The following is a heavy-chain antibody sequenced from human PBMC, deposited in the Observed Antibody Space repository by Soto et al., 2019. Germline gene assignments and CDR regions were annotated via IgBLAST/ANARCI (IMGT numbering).Heavy chain of an antibody. CDR2: VTGGGSTT. D-gene: IGHD6-13*01. J-gene: IGHJ4*02. CDR1: GFTFVGYG. CDR3: AKDTEQLVHTPFDY. Sequence: EVQLLESGGGLVQPGGSLRLSCAVSGFTFVGYGMTWVRQAPGKGLEWVSSVTGGGSTTYYADSVKGRFTISRDNSKSMVFLQKNSLRAEDTAVYYCAKDTEQLVHTPFDYWGQGTLVTVSS. V-gene: IGHV3-23*01.